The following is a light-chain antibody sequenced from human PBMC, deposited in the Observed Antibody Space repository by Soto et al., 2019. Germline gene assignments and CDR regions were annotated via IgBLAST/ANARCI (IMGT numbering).Light chain of an antibody. V-gene: IGLV2-11*01. Sequence: QSALTQPRSVSGSPGQSVTISCAGTNSDVGLYNYVLWYQQHPGKAPQLMIYDVNKRPSGVPDRFSGSKSGNTASLTISGLQAEDEADYYCSSYAGYFLIFGGGTKVTVL. CDR1: NSDVGLYNY. CDR3: SSYAGYFLI. CDR2: DVN. J-gene: IGLJ2*01.